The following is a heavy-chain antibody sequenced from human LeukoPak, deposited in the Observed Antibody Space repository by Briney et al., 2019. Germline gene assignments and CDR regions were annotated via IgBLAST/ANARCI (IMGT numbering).Heavy chain of an antibody. V-gene: IGHV3-66*01. D-gene: IGHD3-10*01. CDR2: IYSGGST. J-gene: IGHJ4*02. Sequence: TGGSLRLSCAASGFTVSSNYMSWVRQAPGKGLEWVSVIYSGGSTYYADSVKGRFTISRDNSKNTLYLQMNSLRAEDTAVYYCASNTPKLWFGDSTGGYFDYWGQGTLVTVSS. CDR3: ASNTPKLWFGDSTGGYFDY. CDR1: GFTVSSNY.